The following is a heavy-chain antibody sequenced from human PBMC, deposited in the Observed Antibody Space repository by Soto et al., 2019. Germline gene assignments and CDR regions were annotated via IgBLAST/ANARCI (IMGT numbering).Heavy chain of an antibody. V-gene: IGHV2-5*02. Sequence: GLDLEWLALIYWDDDKRYSPSLKSRLTITKDTSKNQVVLTMTNMDPVDTATYYCAHITVTTPYRAFDIWGQGTMVTVSS. J-gene: IGHJ3*02. CDR2: IYWDDDK. CDR3: AHITVTTPYRAFDI. D-gene: IGHD4-17*01.